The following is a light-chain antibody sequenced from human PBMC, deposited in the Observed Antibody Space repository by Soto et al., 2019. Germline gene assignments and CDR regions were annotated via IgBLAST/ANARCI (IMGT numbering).Light chain of an antibody. CDR1: QTISTY. CDR3: QQSDSTPYT. CDR2: DAS. J-gene: IGKJ2*01. V-gene: IGKV1-39*01. Sequence: DIQMTQSPSSLSASVGDRVTITCRASQTISTYLNWYQQKPGKAPRLLIYDASSLLSGVPSRFSGSGSGTDFTLTIASLQPEDFSTYYGQQSDSTPYTVGQGTKV.